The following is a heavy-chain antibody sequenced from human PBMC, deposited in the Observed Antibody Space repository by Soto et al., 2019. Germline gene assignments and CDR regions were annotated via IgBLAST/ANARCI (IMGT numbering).Heavy chain of an antibody. Sequence: PPETLSLTCTVSGASITFGGYSWSWIRQTPGKGLEWIGYINHLETTFYNPSFESRLTLSIDRAKNQFSLKLHSMSAAGRAVYFCARGGGSDSFDYWGQGILVTVSS. CDR1: GASITFGGYS. J-gene: IGHJ4*02. CDR3: ARGGGSDSFDY. CDR2: INHLETT. V-gene: IGHV4-30-2*01. D-gene: IGHD1-26*01.